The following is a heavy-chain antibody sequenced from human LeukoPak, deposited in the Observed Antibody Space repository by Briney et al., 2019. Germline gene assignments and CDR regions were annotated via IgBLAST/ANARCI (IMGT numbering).Heavy chain of an antibody. CDR1: GGPYSGYY. D-gene: IGHD5-12*01. CDR3: ASYHGYRGYETNAFDV. J-gene: IGHJ3*01. Sequence: SETLALTCAVYGGPYSGYYWSWIRQPPGKGLEWIGEINHSGSTNYNPSLKSRVTISVDTSKNQFSLKLSSVTAADTAVYYCASYHGYRGYETNAFDVCGPGTMVTVSS. V-gene: IGHV4-34*01. CDR2: INHSGST.